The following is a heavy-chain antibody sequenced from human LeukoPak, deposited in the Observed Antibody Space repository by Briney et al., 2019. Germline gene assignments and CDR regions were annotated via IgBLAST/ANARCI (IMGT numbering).Heavy chain of an antibody. CDR1: GGSISGYY. CDR3: ARAGISWSDSWFDP. J-gene: IGHJ5*02. Sequence: PSETLSLTCTVSGGSISGYYWSRIRQPPGKGLEWIGYIYYSGSSNYNPSLKSRVTISRDTSKNQFSLKLSSVTAADTAVYYCARAGISWSDSWFDPWGQGTLVTVSS. CDR2: IYYSGSS. D-gene: IGHD6-13*01. V-gene: IGHV4-59*01.